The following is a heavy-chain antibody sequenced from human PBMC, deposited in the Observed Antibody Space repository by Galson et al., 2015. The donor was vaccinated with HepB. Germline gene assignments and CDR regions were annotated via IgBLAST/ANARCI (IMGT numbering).Heavy chain of an antibody. J-gene: IGHJ3*02. CDR2: MYSGGSA. CDR1: GFTVGNNY. CDR3: AAHSMKDI. Sequence: SLRLSCAASGFTVGNNYMSWVRQAPGKGLQWVSLMYSGGSARYAESMRGRFIISGDSSKNTVYLQMNSLRVEDTAMYYCAAHSMKDIWGQGTMVTVSS. V-gene: IGHV3-53*01.